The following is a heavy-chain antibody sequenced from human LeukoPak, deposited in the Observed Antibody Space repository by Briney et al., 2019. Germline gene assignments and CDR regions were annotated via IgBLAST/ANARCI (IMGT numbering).Heavy chain of an antibody. V-gene: IGHV1-18*01. J-gene: IGHJ4*02. CDR2: ISAYNGNR. Sequence: GASVKVSCKASGYSFTSYGFSWVRQAPGQGLEWMGWISAYNGNRKYAQNFQGRVTMTTDSSTTTAHMELSSLRFGDTAVYFCARDGIADGSWSQFDFWGQGTLLTVSS. CDR3: ARDGIADGSWSQFDF. D-gene: IGHD6-13*01. CDR1: GYSFTSYG.